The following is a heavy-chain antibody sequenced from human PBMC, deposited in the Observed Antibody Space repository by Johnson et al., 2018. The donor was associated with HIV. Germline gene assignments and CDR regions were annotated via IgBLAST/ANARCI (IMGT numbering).Heavy chain of an antibody. CDR1: GFTFSNAW. V-gene: IGHV3-15*01. CDR3: TTLSLITMIVVVIDAFDI. CDR2: IKSKTDGGTA. J-gene: IGHJ3*02. D-gene: IGHD3-22*01. Sequence: MLLVESGGGLVQPGGSLRLSCAASGFTFSNAWMSWVRQAPGKGLEWIGRIKSKTDGGTADYPAPMKGRFTISRDDSKNTLYLQMNTLKTEDTAVYYCTTLSLITMIVVVIDAFDIWGQGTMVTVSS.